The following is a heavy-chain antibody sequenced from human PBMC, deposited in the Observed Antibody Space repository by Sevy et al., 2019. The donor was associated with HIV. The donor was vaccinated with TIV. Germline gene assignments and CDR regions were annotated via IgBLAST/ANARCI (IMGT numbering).Heavy chain of an antibody. V-gene: IGHV4-30-4*01. D-gene: IGHD5-12*01. J-gene: IGHJ4*02. CDR1: GGSISSSETY. CDR2: IHYSGGT. CDR3: ASKSGYNHGPFDY. Sequence: SETLSLTCTVSGGSISSSETYWSWIRQPPGKGLEWIGYIHYSGGTYYNPFLKSRVAMSVDTSEKQFSLKLSFLTAADTAVYYRASKSGYNHGPFDYWGQGTLVTVSS.